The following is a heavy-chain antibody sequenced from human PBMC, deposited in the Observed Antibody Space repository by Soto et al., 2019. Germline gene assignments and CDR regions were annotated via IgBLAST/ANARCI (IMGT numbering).Heavy chain of an antibody. CDR2: VSYDGNHK. Sequence: QVQLVESGGGVIQPGTSLSLSCASSGFTFRSFGMYWVRQAPGKGLEWVAVVSYDGNHKYYADSVKGRFTVSRDKAKNMMDLHMNRLRGEDTAVYYCAKDVGQQLVLNCGMDVWGQGTTVTFSS. D-gene: IGHD6-13*01. J-gene: IGHJ6*02. V-gene: IGHV3-30*18. CDR1: GFTFRSFG. CDR3: AKDVGQQLVLNCGMDV.